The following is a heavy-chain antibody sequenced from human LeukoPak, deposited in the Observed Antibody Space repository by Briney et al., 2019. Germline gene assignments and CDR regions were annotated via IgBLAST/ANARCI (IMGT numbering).Heavy chain of an antibody. CDR1: GGSISSYY. Sequence: SETLSLTCTVSGGSISSYYWGWIRQPPGKGLEWIGYIYYSGSTNYNPSLKSRVTISVDTSKNQFSLKLSSVTAADTAVYYCARVSPAALSPYYYYYYMDVWGKGTTVTVSS. CDR3: ARVSPAALSPYYYYYYMDV. CDR2: IYYSGST. J-gene: IGHJ6*03. V-gene: IGHV4-59*01. D-gene: IGHD2-2*01.